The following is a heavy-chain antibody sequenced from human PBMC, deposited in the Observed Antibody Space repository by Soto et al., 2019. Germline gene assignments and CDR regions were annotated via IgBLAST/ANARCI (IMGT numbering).Heavy chain of an antibody. CDR1: GGSIRVSDYY. CDR2: MFYSWTT. Sequence: LCRACAVSGGSIRVSDYYWTWIRAPPGGGLEWIGYMFYSWTTTTNYNPSLRSRVAISLDTSKNQFSLKLRSVTAAETAVFFCARGEYYYDISTTRDRYQSYAMDVWGQGTTVTVSS. CDR3: ARGEYYYDISTTRDRYQSYAMDV. V-gene: IGHV4-30-4*08. D-gene: IGHD3-22*01. J-gene: IGHJ6*02.